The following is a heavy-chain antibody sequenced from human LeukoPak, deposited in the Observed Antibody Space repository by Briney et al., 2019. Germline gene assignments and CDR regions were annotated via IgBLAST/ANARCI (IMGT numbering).Heavy chain of an antibody. J-gene: IGHJ4*02. CDR3: ARDSSGYYPDFDY. Sequence: ASVKVSCKASGYTFTGYYMHWVRQAPGQGLEWMGWINPNSGGTNYAQRFQGRVTMTRDTSISTAYMERRRLKSDDTAMYYCARDSSGYYPDFDYWGQGTLVTVSS. CDR2: INPNSGGT. D-gene: IGHD3-22*01. CDR1: GYTFTGYY. V-gene: IGHV1-2*02.